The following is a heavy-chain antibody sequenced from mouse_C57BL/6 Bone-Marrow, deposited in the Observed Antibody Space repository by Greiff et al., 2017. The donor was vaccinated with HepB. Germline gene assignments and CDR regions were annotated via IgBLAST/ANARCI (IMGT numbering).Heavy chain of an antibody. Sequence: QVQLQQPGAELVKPGASVKLSCKASGYTFTSYWMQWVKQRPGQGLEWIGEIDPSDSYTNYNQKFKGKATLTVDTSSSTAYMQLSSLTSEDSAVYYCARSLNYYGSSYVYFDYWGQGTTLTVSS. CDR1: GYTFTSYW. J-gene: IGHJ2*01. V-gene: IGHV1-50*01. D-gene: IGHD1-1*01. CDR2: IDPSDSYT. CDR3: ARSLNYYGSSYVYFDY.